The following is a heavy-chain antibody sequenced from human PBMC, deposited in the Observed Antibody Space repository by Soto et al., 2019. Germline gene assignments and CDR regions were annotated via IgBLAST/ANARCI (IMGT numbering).Heavy chain of an antibody. CDR3: NTDPRSSSSLYYYSYGMDV. J-gene: IGHJ6*01. Sequence: EVQLVESGGGLVKPGGSLRLSCSASGFTFSNAWMNWVRQAPGKGLEWVGRIKSKTDGGTTDYAAPVKGRFTISRDDSKKTQYLQMNSLKNEDTAVYHCNTDPRSSSSLYYYSYGMDVWGQGTPVTVFS. D-gene: IGHD6-6*01. CDR1: GFTFSNAW. CDR2: IKSKTDGGTT. V-gene: IGHV3-15*07.